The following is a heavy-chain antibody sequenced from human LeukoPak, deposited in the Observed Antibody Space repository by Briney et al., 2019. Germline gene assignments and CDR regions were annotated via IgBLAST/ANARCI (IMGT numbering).Heavy chain of an antibody. CDR1: GFTFSSYA. Sequence: LTGGSLRLSCAASGFTFSSYAMSWVRQAPGKGLEWVSAISGSGGSTYYADSVKGRFTISRDNSKNTLYLQMNSLRAEDTAVYYCAKDGNWNYVYYFDYWGQGTLVTVSS. CDR2: ISGSGGST. D-gene: IGHD1-7*01. CDR3: AKDGNWNYVYYFDY. V-gene: IGHV3-23*01. J-gene: IGHJ4*02.